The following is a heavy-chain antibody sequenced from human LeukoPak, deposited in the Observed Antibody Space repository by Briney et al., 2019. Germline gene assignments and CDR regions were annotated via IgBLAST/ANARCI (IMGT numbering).Heavy chain of an antibody. CDR1: GGSFSGYY. CDR3: ARDSPEPHYFDY. V-gene: IGHV4-34*01. Sequence: PSETLSLTCAVYGGSFSGYYWSWIRRPPGKGLEWIGEINHSGSTNFNPSLKSRVIISVDTSKDQFSLKLSSLIAADTAVYYCARDSPEPHYFDYWGQGTLVTVSS. J-gene: IGHJ4*02. CDR2: INHSGST.